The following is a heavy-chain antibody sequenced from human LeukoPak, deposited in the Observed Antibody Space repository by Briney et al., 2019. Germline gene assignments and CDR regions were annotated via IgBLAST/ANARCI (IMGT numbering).Heavy chain of an antibody. J-gene: IGHJ4*02. Sequence: SETLSLTCTVSGVSISSSSYYWGWIRQPPGKGLEWIGSIYYSGSTYYNPSLKSRVTISVDTSKNQFSLKLSSVSAADTAVYYCVRHTYYYDSSGYSFDYWGQGTLVTVSS. D-gene: IGHD3-22*01. CDR3: VRHTYYYDSSGYSFDY. CDR1: GVSISSSSYY. CDR2: IYYSGST. V-gene: IGHV4-39*01.